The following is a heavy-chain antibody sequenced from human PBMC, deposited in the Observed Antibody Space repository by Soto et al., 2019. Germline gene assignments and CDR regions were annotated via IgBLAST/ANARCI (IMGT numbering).Heavy chain of an antibody. CDR2: ISTAGYT. D-gene: IGHD2-2*01. CDR1: VFTFSSYD. V-gene: IGHV3-13*01. J-gene: IGHJ5*02. CDR3: ARDRSRGCFDP. Sequence: GGSLRLSCAASVFTFSSYDMHWLRQAPGKCLEWFCSISTAGYTYXPNSVKGRXXVSRENAKNSFXLQMTXLRSEDTAVYYCARDRSRGCFDPWRQGTLVTVSS.